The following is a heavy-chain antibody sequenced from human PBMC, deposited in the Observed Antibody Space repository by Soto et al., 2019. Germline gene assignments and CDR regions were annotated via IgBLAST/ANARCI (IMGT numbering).Heavy chain of an antibody. D-gene: IGHD2-8*01. Sequence: PGGSLRLSCAASGFTFSSYAMSWVRQAPGKGLEWVSAISGSGGSTYYADSVKGRFTISRDNSRNTLYLQMNSLRAEDTAVYYCRGTRYCTNGVCSYYGMDVWGQGTTVTV. J-gene: IGHJ6*02. CDR2: ISGSGGST. V-gene: IGHV3-23*01. CDR1: GFTFSSYA. CDR3: RGTRYCTNGVCSYYGMDV.